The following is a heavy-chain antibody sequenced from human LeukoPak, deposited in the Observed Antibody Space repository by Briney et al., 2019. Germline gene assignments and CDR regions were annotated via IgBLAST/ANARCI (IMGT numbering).Heavy chain of an antibody. D-gene: IGHD3-22*01. J-gene: IGHJ4*02. CDR1: GYTFTSYD. CDR2: MNPNSGNT. V-gene: IGHV1-8*03. Sequence: ASVKVSCKASGYTFTSYDVNWVRQATGQGLEWMGWMNPNSGNTGYAQKFQGRVTITRNTSISTAYMELSSLRSEDTAVYYCARISSGQRRTLRYYFDHWGQGTLVTVSS. CDR3: ARISSGQRRTLRYYFDH.